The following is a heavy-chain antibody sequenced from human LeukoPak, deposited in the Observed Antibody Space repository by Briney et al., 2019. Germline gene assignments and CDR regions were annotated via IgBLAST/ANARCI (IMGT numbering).Heavy chain of an antibody. CDR2: IYTSGST. V-gene: IGHV4-61*02. CDR1: GGSISSGSYY. CDR3: ARVVWSSGFVGSDY. Sequence: SQTLSLTXTVSGGSISSGSYYWSWIRQPAGKGLEWIGRIYTSGSTNYNPSLKSRVTISVDTSKNQFSLKLSSVTAADTAVYYCARVVWSSGFVGSDYWGQGTLVTVSS. D-gene: IGHD3-22*01. J-gene: IGHJ4*02.